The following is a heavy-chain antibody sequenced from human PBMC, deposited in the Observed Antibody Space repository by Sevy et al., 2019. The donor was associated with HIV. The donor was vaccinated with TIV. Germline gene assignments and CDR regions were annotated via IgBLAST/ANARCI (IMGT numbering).Heavy chain of an antibody. D-gene: IGHD2-15*01. CDR1: GYSFTSYW. Sequence: GESLKISCQGSGYSFTSYWIGWVRQMPGKGLEWMGIIYPGDSDTRYSPSFQGQVTISADKSISTAYLQWSSLKASDTGMYYCARITYCSGGTYSSDPTDYYHAMDVWGQGTTVTVSS. CDR3: ARITYCSGGTYSSDPTDYYHAMDV. CDR2: IYPGDSDT. J-gene: IGHJ6*02. V-gene: IGHV5-51*01.